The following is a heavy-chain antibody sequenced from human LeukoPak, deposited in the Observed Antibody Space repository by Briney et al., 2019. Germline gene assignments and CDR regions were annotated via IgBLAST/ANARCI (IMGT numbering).Heavy chain of an antibody. D-gene: IGHD2-2*01. J-gene: IGHJ4*02. CDR2: INAGNGNT. V-gene: IGHV1-3*01. CDR3: ARGAYCSSTSCYVGPFDY. Sequence: ASVKVSCKASGYTFTSYAMHWVRQAPGQRLEWMGWINAGNGNTKYSQKFQGRVTITRDTSASTAYMELSSLRSEDTAVYYCARGAYCSSTSCYVGPFDYWGQGTLVTVSS. CDR1: GYTFTSYA.